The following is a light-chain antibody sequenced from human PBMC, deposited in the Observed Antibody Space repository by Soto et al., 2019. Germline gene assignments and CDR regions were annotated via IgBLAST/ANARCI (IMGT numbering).Light chain of an antibody. CDR2: GAS. Sequence: EIVMTQSPATLSVSPGERATLSCRASQSLSNNLAWYQQKPGQAPRLLIYGASTRATGIPARFSGSGSGTEFTLTISSLQSEDFAVYYCQQYNNWPPWTFDQGTKVEIK. CDR1: QSLSNN. J-gene: IGKJ1*01. V-gene: IGKV3-15*01. CDR3: QQYNNWPPWT.